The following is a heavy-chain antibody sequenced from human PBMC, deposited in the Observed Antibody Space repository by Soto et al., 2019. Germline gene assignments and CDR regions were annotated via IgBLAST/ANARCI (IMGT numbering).Heavy chain of an antibody. Sequence: SETLSLTCSVSGASISDFYWSWIRQSPGKGLEWIGYLYYRGNTNYNPSLKSRVTISVDTSENQFSLSVSSVIAADTAIYYCARHRRAYSGYDHFEYWGPGVQVTVSS. CDR3: ARHRRAYSGYDHFEY. CDR1: GASISDFY. D-gene: IGHD5-12*01. J-gene: IGHJ4*02. CDR2: LYYRGNT. V-gene: IGHV4-59*08.